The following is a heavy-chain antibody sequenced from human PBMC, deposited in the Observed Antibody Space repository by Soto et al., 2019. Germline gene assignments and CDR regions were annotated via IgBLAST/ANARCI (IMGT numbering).Heavy chain of an antibody. CDR1: GYTFTSYG. J-gene: IGHJ4*02. CDR3: ARDGYDSSGYYTFDY. D-gene: IGHD3-22*01. CDR2: ISAYNGNT. Sequence: QVQLVQSGAEVKKPGASVKVSCKASGYTFTSYGISWVRQAPGQGLEWMGWISAYNGNTNYAQKLQGRVTMTTDTSTSTASRELRSLRSDDTAVYYWARDGYDSSGYYTFDYWGQGTLVTVSS. V-gene: IGHV1-18*01.